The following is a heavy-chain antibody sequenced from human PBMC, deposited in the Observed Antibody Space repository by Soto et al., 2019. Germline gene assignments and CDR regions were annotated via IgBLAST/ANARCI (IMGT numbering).Heavy chain of an antibody. CDR1: GDTIKNCV. D-gene: IGHD3-16*02. CDR2: NIPLLGTT. CDR3: AAELGFGKLSVV. Sequence: QVQLVQSGVEVRRPGSSVKVSCKASGDTIKNCVISRVRQAPGQGLEWMGGNIPLLGTTDFAQRFQGRLTITTDESTTTAYMELSRLRSEDTATYYCAAELGFGKLSVVWGQGTTVIVSS. J-gene: IGHJ6*02. V-gene: IGHV1-69*01.